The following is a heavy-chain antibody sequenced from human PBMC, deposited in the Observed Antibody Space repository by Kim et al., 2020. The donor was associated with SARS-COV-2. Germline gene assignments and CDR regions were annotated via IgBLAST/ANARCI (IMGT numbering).Heavy chain of an antibody. D-gene: IGHD2-15*01. J-gene: IGHJ4*02. CDR3: VKEAAFTTVVVDYYFDS. Sequence: GGSLRLSCVASGFTFSNYGMHWVRQAPGKGLEWVGIVSYEGRNTYYAGSVAGRFTISRDNSKNTLYLQMTSLRTEDTALYYCVKEAAFTTVVVDYYFDSWGQGTLVTVSS. CDR2: VSYEGRNT. V-gene: IGHV3-30*18. CDR1: GFTFSNYG.